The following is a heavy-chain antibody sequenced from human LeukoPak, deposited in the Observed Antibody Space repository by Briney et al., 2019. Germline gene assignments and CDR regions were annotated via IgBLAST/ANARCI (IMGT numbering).Heavy chain of an antibody. CDR1: GGSVSSGNYY. J-gene: IGHJ4*02. CDR2: IYYSGST. D-gene: IGHD3-10*01. V-gene: IGHV4-61*01. CDR3: ASLYFYGSGSFPNY. Sequence: ASETLSLTCTVSGGSVSSGNYYWSWIRQPPGKGLEWIGYIYYSGSTNYNPSLKSRVTISVDTSKNQFSLKLSSVTAADTAVYYCASLYFYGSGSFPNYWGQGILVTAST.